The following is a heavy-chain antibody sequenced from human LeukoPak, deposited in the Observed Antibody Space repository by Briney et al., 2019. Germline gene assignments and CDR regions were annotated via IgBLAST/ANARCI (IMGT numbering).Heavy chain of an antibody. V-gene: IGHV1-24*01. J-gene: IGHJ3*02. CDR2: FDPEDGET. CDR3: ATVNPRVTMIVVEKAFDI. CDR1: GYTLTELS. D-gene: IGHD3-22*01. Sequence: ASVNVSCKVSGYTLTELSMHWVRQAPGNRLEWMGGFDPEDGETIYVQKFQGRVTMTEDTSTDTAYMELSSLRSEDTAVYYCATVNPRVTMIVVEKAFDIWGQGTMVTVSS.